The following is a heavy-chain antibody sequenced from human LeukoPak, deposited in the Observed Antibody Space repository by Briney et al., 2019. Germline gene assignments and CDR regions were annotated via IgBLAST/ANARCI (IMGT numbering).Heavy chain of an antibody. J-gene: IGHJ4*02. CDR2: IYYSGST. V-gene: IGHV4-39*07. CDR1: GGSISSSSYC. Sequence: SETLSLTCTVSGGSISSSSYCWGWIRQPPGKGLEWIGSIYYSGSTYYNPSLKSRVTISVDTSKNQFSLKLSSVTAADTAVYYCARERSYLTWMGSSDSSGPVDYWGQGTLVTVSS. D-gene: IGHD3-22*01. CDR3: ARERSYLTWMGSSDSSGPVDY.